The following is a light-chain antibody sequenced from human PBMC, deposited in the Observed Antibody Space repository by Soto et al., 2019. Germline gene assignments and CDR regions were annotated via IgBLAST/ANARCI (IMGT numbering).Light chain of an antibody. CDR3: QQYHYWPLT. J-gene: IGKJ4*01. CDR1: QSVASH. CDR2: GAS. Sequence: EAVMTQSPATLSVSPGERATLSCRASQSVASHLTWCQQKPGQAPRPLIYGASTRATGIPARFSGSGSGTEFTLTISSLQSEDVAVYFCQQYHYWPLTFGGGTKVEI. V-gene: IGKV3-15*01.